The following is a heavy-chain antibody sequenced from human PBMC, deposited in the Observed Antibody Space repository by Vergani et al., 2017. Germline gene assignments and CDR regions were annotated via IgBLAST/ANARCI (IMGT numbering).Heavy chain of an antibody. V-gene: IGHV3-30*02. CDR3: GGLAVFDY. J-gene: IGHJ4*02. CDR1: GFTFSNYD. D-gene: IGHD3-16*01. CDR2: IRSDASNK. Sequence: QVQLLESGGGVVQPGGSLRLSCAASGFTFSNYDMHWARQAPGKGLEWVAFIRSDASNKYYGDSVKGRFTISRDNSKNTFYLQMNSMRAEDTAVYYCGGLAVFDYWGQGTLVTVSS.